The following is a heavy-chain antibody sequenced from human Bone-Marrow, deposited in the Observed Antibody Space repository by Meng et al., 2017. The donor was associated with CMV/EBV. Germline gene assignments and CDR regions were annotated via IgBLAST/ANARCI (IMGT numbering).Heavy chain of an antibody. D-gene: IGHD3-22*01. J-gene: IGHJ4*02. CDR3: ASPRVISGYYYFDY. CDR1: GGTVRNHP. Sequence: SVKVSCKASGGTVRNHPISWVRQAPGQGLEWMGGIIPIFGTANYAQKFQGRVTITTDDSTSTAYMKLSSLRSDDTAVYYWASPRVISGYYYFDYWGQGNLVNVAS. CDR2: IIPIFGTA. V-gene: IGHV1-69*05.